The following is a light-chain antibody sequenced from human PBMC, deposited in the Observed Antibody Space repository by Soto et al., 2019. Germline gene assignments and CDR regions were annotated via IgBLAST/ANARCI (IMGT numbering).Light chain of an antibody. CDR1: ESVSTN. V-gene: IGKV3-15*01. J-gene: IGKJ1*01. CDR2: GAS. Sequence: EIVMTQSPATLSVSPGESATLSCRASESVSTNLAWYQQKPGQSPRLLIYGASTRAPGIPARFSGSGSGTGFTLTISSLQSEDSAVYHCHQFNDWPPWTFGQGTKVDIK. CDR3: HQFNDWPPWT.